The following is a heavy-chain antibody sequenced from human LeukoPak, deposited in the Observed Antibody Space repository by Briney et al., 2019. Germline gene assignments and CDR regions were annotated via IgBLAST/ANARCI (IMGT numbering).Heavy chain of an antibody. J-gene: IGHJ4*02. Sequence: GRSLRLSCAASGFTFSSYAMHWVRQAPGKGLEWVAVISYDGSNKYYADSVKGRSTISRDNSKNTLYLQMNSLRAEDTAVYYCARGEPWLVLDYWGQGTLVTVSS. CDR3: ARGEPWLVLDY. V-gene: IGHV3-30-3*01. CDR1: GFTFSSYA. D-gene: IGHD6-19*01. CDR2: ISYDGSNK.